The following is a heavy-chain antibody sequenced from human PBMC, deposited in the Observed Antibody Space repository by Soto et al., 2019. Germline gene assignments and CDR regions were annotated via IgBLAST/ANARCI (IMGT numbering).Heavy chain of an antibody. CDR2: ISSSSSTI. V-gene: IGHV3-48*01. CDR3: ARGGDFWSGYYMGAGDAFDI. J-gene: IGHJ3*02. Sequence: GESLKISCAASGFTFSSYSMNWVRQAPGKGLEWVSYISSSSSTIYYADSVKGRFTISRDNAKNSLYLQMNSLRAEDTAVYYCARGGDFWSGYYMGAGDAFDIWGQGTMVTVSS. D-gene: IGHD3-3*01. CDR1: GFTFSSYS.